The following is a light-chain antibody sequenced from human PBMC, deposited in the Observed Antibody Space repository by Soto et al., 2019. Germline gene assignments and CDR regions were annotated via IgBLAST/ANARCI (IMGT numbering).Light chain of an antibody. CDR1: SSDVGGYDY. CDR3: CSYAGSSTFYV. J-gene: IGLJ1*01. V-gene: IGLV2-23*02. Sequence: QSAVTQPASVSGSPGQSITISCTGTSSDVGGYDYVSWYQQYPGKAPRLIIYEVSSRPSGVSNRFSGSKSGNTASLTISGLQAEDEADYYCCSYAGSSTFYVFGTGTKLTVL. CDR2: EVS.